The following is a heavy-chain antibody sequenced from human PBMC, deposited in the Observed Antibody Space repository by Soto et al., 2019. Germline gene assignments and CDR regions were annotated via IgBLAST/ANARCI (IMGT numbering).Heavy chain of an antibody. CDR3: ARAQRSECGWGAKGLLDS. CDR2: AYHSGSS. Sequence: SESLSRTCSVSGGSVSTNCYCCSWMRHPPGNGLEWIGFAYHSGSSEYNPSLKSRVCMSVDKSTNQISLELSSVTAADTAVYYCARAQRSECGWGAKGLLDSWGQGTLVPVSS. V-gene: IGHV4-61*01. D-gene: IGHD3-10*01. J-gene: IGHJ5*01. CDR1: GGSVSTNCYC.